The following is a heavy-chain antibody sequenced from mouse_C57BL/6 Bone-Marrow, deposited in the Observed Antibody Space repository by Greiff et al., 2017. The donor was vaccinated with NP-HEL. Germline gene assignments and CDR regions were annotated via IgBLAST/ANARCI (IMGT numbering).Heavy chain of an antibody. CDR1: GFTFSSYA. J-gene: IGHJ4*01. CDR3: TRDLDYAVLGEYYYAMDY. V-gene: IGHV5-9-1*02. Sequence: EVKLMESGEGLVKPGGSLKLSCAASGFTFSSYAMSWVRQTPEKRLEWVAYISSGGDYIYYADTVTGRFTISRDNARNTLYLQMSSLKSEDTAMYYCTRDLDYAVLGEYYYAMDYWGQGTSVTVSS. CDR2: ISSGGDYI. D-gene: IGHD6-5*01.